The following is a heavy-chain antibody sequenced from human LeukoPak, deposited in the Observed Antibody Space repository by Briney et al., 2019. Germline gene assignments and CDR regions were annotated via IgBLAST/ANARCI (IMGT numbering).Heavy chain of an antibody. CDR1: GGTCSSYA. CDR3: ARDGIVAAGTLLNWFDP. J-gene: IGHJ5*02. V-gene: IGHV1-69*01. Sequence: GSSVKVSCKASGGTCSSYAISWVRQAPGQGLEWMGGIIPIFGTANYAQKFQGRVTITADESTSTAYMELSSLRSEDTAVYYCARDGIVAAGTLLNWFDPWGQGTLVTVSS. CDR2: IIPIFGTA. D-gene: IGHD6-13*01.